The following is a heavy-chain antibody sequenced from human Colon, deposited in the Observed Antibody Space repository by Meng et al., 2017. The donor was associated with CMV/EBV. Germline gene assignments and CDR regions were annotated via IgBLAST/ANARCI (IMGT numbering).Heavy chain of an antibody. CDR1: GGAISDYY. D-gene: IGHD1-1*01. Sequence: GSLRLSCTVTGGAISDYYWNWIRQTPGKGLEWIGYTYHSGSTNVHPSLRGRVSMSVDTSKNQVSLKLSSVTAADTAVYYCAGLYGTYFSSWFDPWAREPWSPSPQ. CDR2: TYHSGST. CDR3: AGLYGTYFSSWFDP. V-gene: IGHV4-59*01. J-gene: IGHJ5*02.